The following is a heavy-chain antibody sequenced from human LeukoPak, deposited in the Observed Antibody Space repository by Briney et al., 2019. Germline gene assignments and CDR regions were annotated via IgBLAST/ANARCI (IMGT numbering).Heavy chain of an antibody. D-gene: IGHD6-13*01. Sequence: ASVKVSCKASGGTFSSYAISWVRQAPGQGLEWMGGIIPIFGTANYAQEFQGRVTITADESTSTAYMELSSLRSEDTAVYYCARGGAAADPANWFDPWGQGTLVTVSS. J-gene: IGHJ5*02. CDR1: GGTFSSYA. CDR3: ARGGAAADPANWFDP. V-gene: IGHV1-69*13. CDR2: IIPIFGTA.